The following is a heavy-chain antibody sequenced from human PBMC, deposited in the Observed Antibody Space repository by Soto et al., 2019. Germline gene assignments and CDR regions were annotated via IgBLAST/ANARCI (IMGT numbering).Heavy chain of an antibody. Sequence: QVQLVQSGAEVKKPGASVKVSCKASGYTFTSYDINWVRQATGQGLEWMGWMNPNSGNTGYAQKFQGRVTMTRNTSISTAYMELSSLRSEDTAVYYCARGKSRITIFGVVIPGWFDPWGQGTLVTVSS. CDR2: MNPNSGNT. V-gene: IGHV1-8*01. D-gene: IGHD3-3*01. J-gene: IGHJ5*02. CDR1: GYTFTSYD. CDR3: ARGKSRITIFGVVIPGWFDP.